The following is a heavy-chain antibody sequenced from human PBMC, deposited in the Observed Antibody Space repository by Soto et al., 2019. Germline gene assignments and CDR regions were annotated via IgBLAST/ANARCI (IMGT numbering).Heavy chain of an antibody. J-gene: IGHJ5*02. D-gene: IGHD3-3*02. CDR3: ARGGDTISAPVP. CDR1: GYTFTDYC. V-gene: IGHV1-2*02. CDR2: INPNSGIT. Sequence: ASVKVSYKPSGYTFTDYCIHWVRQAPGEGLEWVGYINPNSGITKYAPTLMGRVTITRDTSNRTAYMDLNNLSSDDTAVYFCARGGDTISAPVPWGQGTLVTVSS.